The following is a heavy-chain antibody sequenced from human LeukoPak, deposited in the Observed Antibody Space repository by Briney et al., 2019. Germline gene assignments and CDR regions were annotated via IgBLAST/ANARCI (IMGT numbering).Heavy chain of an antibody. J-gene: IGHJ6*03. CDR2: IYTSGST. Sequence: PSETLSLTCTVSGGSISSYYWSWIRQPAGKGLEWIGRIYTSGSTNYNPSLKSRVTISVDTSKNQFSLKLSSVTAADTAVYYCAREEEDYYYYYMDVWGKGTTVTISS. CDR1: GGSISSYY. CDR3: AREEEDYYYYYMDV. V-gene: IGHV4-4*07.